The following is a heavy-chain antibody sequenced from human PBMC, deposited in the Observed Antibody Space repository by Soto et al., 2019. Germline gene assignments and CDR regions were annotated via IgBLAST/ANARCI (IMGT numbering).Heavy chain of an antibody. J-gene: IGHJ3*01. CDR1: GFTFSSYA. CDR2: ISGNRGST. CDR3: AKSISAAALDAFDF. D-gene: IGHD6-25*01. V-gene: IGHV3-23*01. Sequence: EVQLLESGGGLVQPGGSLRLSCAASGFTFSSYAMNWVRQAPGKGLEWVSAISGNRGSTYYANSVKGRFTISRDNSKNTLYLQMNSLRPEDTAIYYCAKSISAAALDAFDFWGQGTMVTVSS.